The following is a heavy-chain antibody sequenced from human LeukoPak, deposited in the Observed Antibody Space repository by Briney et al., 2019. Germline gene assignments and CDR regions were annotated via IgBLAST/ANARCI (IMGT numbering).Heavy chain of an antibody. CDR1: GFTFSSYA. CDR3: AKDLGAYYYDSSGYYLDY. V-gene: IGHV3-23*01. J-gene: IGHJ4*02. CDR2: ISGSGGST. D-gene: IGHD3-22*01. Sequence: SGGSLRLSCAASGFTFSSYAMSWVRQAPGKGLEWVSAISGSGGSTYYADSVKGRFTISRDNSKNTLYLQMNSLRAEDTAVYYCAKDLGAYYYDSSGYYLDYWGQGTLVTVS.